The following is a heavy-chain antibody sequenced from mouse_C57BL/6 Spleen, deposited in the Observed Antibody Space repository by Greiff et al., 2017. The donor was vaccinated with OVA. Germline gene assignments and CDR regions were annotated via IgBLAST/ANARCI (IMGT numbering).Heavy chain of an antibody. D-gene: IGHD1-1*02. V-gene: IGHV1-69*01. CDR1: GYTFTSYW. Sequence: QVQLQQPGAELVMPGASVKLSCKASGYTFTSYWMHWVKQRPGQGLEWIGEIDPSDSYTNYNQKFKGKSTLTVDKSSSTAYMQLSSLTSEDSAVYYCARGNYYYFDYWGQGTTLTVSS. J-gene: IGHJ2*01. CDR3: ARGNYYYFDY. CDR2: IDPSDSYT.